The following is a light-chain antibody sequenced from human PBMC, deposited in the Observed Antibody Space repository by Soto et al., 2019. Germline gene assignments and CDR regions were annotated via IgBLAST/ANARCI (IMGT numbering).Light chain of an antibody. CDR1: QSISSW. J-gene: IGKJ4*01. CDR2: KAS. Sequence: DIHMTQSPSTLSASVGDRGTITCRASQSISSWLAWYQQKPGKAAKLLIYKASSLESGVPSRFSGSGSGTEFTLTISRLQPDDVATYCCQHFNSFRLTFGGGTKVDIK. V-gene: IGKV1-5*03. CDR3: QHFNSFRLT.